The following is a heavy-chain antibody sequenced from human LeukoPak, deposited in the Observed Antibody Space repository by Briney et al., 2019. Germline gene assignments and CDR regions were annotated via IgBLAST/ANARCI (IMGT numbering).Heavy chain of an antibody. J-gene: IGHJ6*03. Sequence: GGSLRLSCAASGFTFDDYAMHWVRQAPGKGLEWVSGISWNSGSIGYADSVKGRFTISRDNSRNTLYLQMNSLRAEDTAVYYCARVRPPGLYYYYYMDVWGKGTTVTISS. V-gene: IGHV3-9*01. CDR3: ARVRPPGLYYYYYMDV. CDR1: GFTFDDYA. CDR2: ISWNSGSI.